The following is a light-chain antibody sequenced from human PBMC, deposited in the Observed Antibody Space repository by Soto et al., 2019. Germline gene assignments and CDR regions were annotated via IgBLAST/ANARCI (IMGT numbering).Light chain of an antibody. CDR3: QQCYTSPWT. V-gene: IGKV4-1*01. J-gene: IGKJ1*01. CDR2: WAS. Sequence: DIVLTQSPDSLAVSLGERATINCKSSQSVLYSSNNNNYLAWYQQKPGQPPRLLIYWASTRKSGVPDRFSGSGSGTDFTLTIDSLQAEDVAVYYCQQCYTSPWTFGQGTKVEIK. CDR1: QSVLYSSNNNNY.